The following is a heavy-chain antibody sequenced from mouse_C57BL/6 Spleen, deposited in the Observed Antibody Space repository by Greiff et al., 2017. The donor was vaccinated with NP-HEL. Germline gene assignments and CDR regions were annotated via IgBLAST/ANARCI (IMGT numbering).Heavy chain of an antibody. CDR1: GYTFTSYW. J-gene: IGHJ4*01. D-gene: IGHD1-1*01. CDR2: IDPSDSYT. V-gene: IGHV1-69*01. Sequence: VQLKQPGAELVMPGASVKLSCKASGYTFTSYWMHWVKQRPGQGLEWIGEIDPSDSYTNYNQKFKGKSTLTVDKSSSTAYMQLSSLTSEDSAVYYCATTVVATRAMDYWGQGTSVTVSS. CDR3: ATTVVATRAMDY.